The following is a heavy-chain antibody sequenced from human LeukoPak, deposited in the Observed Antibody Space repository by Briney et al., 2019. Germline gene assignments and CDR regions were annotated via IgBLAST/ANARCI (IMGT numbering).Heavy chain of an antibody. D-gene: IGHD2-15*01. V-gene: IGHV4-39*07. Sequence: SETLSLTCTVSGGCLSSSSYYWGWVRQPPGKGVGWIWSLYYSGSTYYNPALKSRSTITVDTSKNPFSLKLSSVTAADTAVYYCARGNRYCSGGSCSIAFDSWGQGTMVTASS. CDR1: GGCLSSSSYY. CDR2: LYYSGST. CDR3: ARGNRYCSGGSCSIAFDS. J-gene: IGHJ3*02.